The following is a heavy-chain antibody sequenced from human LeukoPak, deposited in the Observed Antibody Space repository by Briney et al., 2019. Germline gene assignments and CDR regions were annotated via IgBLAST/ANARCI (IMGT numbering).Heavy chain of an antibody. Sequence: GGSLRLSCAASGFTFSSYAMSWVREAPGKGLEWVSAISGSGGSTYYADSVKGRFTISRDNSKNTLYLQMNSLRAEDTAVYYCANANPAYNPHYYDSSGPIPPYSYYYYGMDVWGQGTTVTVSS. D-gene: IGHD3-22*01. CDR3: ANANPAYNPHYYDSSGPIPPYSYYYYGMDV. V-gene: IGHV3-23*01. CDR1: GFTFSSYA. J-gene: IGHJ6*02. CDR2: ISGSGGST.